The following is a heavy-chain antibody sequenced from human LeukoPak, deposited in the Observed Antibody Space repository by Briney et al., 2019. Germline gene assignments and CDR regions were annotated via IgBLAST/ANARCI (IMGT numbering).Heavy chain of an antibody. Sequence: PSETLSLTCTVSGDSISSNTHFWGWLRQPPGTGLEWIGTIYYSGSTYYNPSLKSRVTISVDTSKNQFSLKLSSVTAADTALFYCARSPAYCGGDCPTGGAFDIWGQGTTVTVSS. CDR2: IYYSGST. D-gene: IGHD2-21*02. CDR3: ARSPAYCGGDCPTGGAFDI. CDR1: GDSISSNTHF. J-gene: IGHJ3*02. V-gene: IGHV4-39*01.